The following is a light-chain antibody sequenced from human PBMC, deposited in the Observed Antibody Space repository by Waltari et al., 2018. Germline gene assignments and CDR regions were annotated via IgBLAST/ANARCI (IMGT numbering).Light chain of an antibody. V-gene: IGKV3-15*01. Sequence: EIVMTQSPATLSVSPGERVTLPCRASQSVSSNLGWYQQKPGQAPRLLIYGASTRVTGVPARFSGSGSGTEFTLTISSLQSEDFAVYYCHQYNNWPLYTFGQGTKLEIK. CDR2: GAS. J-gene: IGKJ2*01. CDR1: QSVSSN. CDR3: HQYNNWPLYT.